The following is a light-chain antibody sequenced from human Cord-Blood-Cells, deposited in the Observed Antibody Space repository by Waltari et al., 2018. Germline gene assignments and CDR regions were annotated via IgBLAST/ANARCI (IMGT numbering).Light chain of an antibody. V-gene: IGKV3-11*01. J-gene: IGKJ5*01. CDR3: QQRSNWPPVT. CDR2: DAS. Sequence: EIVLTQSPATLSLSPGERATLSCRASQSVSSYLAWYQHKPGQAPRLLIYDASNRATGSPARFSGSWSAIDFTITISSLEPEDFAVYYCQQRSNWPPVTFGQGTRLEIK. CDR1: QSVSSY.